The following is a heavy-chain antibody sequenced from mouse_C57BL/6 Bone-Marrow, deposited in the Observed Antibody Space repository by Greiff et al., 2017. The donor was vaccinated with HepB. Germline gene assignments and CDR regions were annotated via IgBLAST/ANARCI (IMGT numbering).Heavy chain of an antibody. D-gene: IGHD2-4*01. Sequence: QVQLKESGPGLVAPSQSLSITCTVSGFSLTSYGVHWVRQPPGKGLEWLVVIWSDGSTTYNSALKSRLSISKDNSKSQVFLKMNSLQTDDTAMYYCARHAEDDYDGPGYFDVWGTGTTVTVSS. CDR2: IWSDGST. CDR3: ARHAEDDYDGPGYFDV. J-gene: IGHJ1*03. CDR1: GFSLTSYG. V-gene: IGHV2-6-1*01.